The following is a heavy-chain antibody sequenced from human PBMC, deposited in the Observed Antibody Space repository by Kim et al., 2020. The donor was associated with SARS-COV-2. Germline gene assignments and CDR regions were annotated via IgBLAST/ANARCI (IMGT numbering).Heavy chain of an antibody. J-gene: IGHJ4*02. D-gene: IGHD3-22*01. CDR3: AGDYDSSGQGGFDY. CDR2: ISYDGSNK. V-gene: IGHV3-30-3*01. Sequence: GGSLRLSCAASGFTFSSYAMHWVRQAPGKGLEWVAVISYDGSNKYYADSVKGRFTISRDNSKNTLYLQMNSLRAEDTAVYYCAGDYDSSGQGGFDYWGQGTLVTVSS. CDR1: GFTFSSYA.